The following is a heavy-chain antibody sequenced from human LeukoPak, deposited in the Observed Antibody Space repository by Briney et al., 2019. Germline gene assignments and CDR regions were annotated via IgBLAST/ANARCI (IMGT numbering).Heavy chain of an antibody. CDR3: ARHVPGSSWLPAPSDH. Sequence: GESLKISCKGSGYSFTSYWIGWVRQMPGKGLEWMGIIYPGDSDTRYSPSFQGQVTISADKSISTAYLQWSSLKASDTAMYYCARHVPGSSWLPAPSDHWGQGTLVTVSS. CDR2: IYPGDSDT. V-gene: IGHV5-51*01. CDR1: GYSFTSYW. J-gene: IGHJ4*02. D-gene: IGHD6-13*01.